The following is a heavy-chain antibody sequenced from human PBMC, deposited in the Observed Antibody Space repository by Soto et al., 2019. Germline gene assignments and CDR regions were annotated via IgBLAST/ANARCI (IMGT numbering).Heavy chain of an antibody. V-gene: IGHV1-3*04. CDR3: ARDPPFTPFDD. CDR1: GYTFTSYA. CDR2: INTGNANT. Sequence: ASVKVSCKASGYTFTSYALQWVRQAPGQRLEWMGWINTGNANTKYSQKFQGRVTLTRDTSATTAYMELSSLRSEDTAVYYCARDPPFTPFDDWGQGTLVTVSS. J-gene: IGHJ4*02.